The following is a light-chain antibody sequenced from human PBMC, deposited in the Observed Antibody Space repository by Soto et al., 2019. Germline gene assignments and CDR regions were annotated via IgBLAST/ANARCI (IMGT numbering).Light chain of an antibody. CDR3: QQRNVLPPIT. V-gene: IGKV3-11*01. Sequence: EVVLTQSPATLSLSPGERATLSCRASQSIRTSLAWYQQKPGQAPRLVIFDASNRANGVPARFGGSGSGTDFTLTIHSLEPEDFAVYYCQQRNVLPPITFGQGTRLEIK. J-gene: IGKJ5*01. CDR2: DAS. CDR1: QSIRTS.